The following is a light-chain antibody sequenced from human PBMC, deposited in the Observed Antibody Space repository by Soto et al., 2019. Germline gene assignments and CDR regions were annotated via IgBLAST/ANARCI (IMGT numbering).Light chain of an antibody. CDR3: QQLYIFPLT. V-gene: IGKV1-9*01. J-gene: IGKJ5*01. CDR2: AAS. CDR1: QGISSF. Sequence: DIHLTQSPSFLSASVGDRVTITCRASQGISSFLACYQHKPGKAPNLLMYAASTLQSGVPSRFSGGESGTEYTLTISSLQPEDSATYYCQQLYIFPLTFGQGTRLEIK.